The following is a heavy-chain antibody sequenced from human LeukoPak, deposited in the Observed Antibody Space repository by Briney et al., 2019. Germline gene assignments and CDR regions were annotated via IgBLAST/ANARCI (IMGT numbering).Heavy chain of an antibody. Sequence: PGGSLRLSCAASGFTFDDYAMSWVRQAPGKGLEWVSAISGSGGSTYYADSVKGRFTISRDNSKNTLYLQMNSLRAEDTAVYYCAKDQRGYCSGGSCYAFDIWGQGTMVTVSS. CDR3: AKDQRGYCSGGSCYAFDI. J-gene: IGHJ3*02. V-gene: IGHV3-23*01. D-gene: IGHD2-15*01. CDR2: ISGSGGST. CDR1: GFTFDDYA.